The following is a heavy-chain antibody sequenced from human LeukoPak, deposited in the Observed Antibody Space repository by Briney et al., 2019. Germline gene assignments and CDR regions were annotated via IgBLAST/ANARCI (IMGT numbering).Heavy chain of an antibody. J-gene: IGHJ6*03. V-gene: IGHV3-30*02. CDR2: IRYDGSNK. CDR3: AKVAYYYYYMDV. Sequence: GGSLRLSCAASGFTFSSYGTHWVRQAPGKGLEWVAFIRYDGSNKYYADSVKGRFTISRDNSKNTLYLQMNSLRAEDTAVYYCAKVAYYYYYMDVWGKGTTVTVSS. CDR1: GFTFSSYG.